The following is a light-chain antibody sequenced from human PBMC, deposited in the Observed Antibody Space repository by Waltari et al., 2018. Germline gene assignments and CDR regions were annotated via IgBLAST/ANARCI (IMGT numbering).Light chain of an antibody. V-gene: IGKV2-28*01. CDR1: QSLLNRNGNNY. CDR2: LGS. Sequence: DIVVTQSPLSLPVTPGEPASISCRSSQSLLNRNGNNYLDWYLQKPGKSPQIMSYLGSNRASVVPYRFSGSGSGTDFTLRIIRVEAEDFGVYYCMQSLQTLWTFGPGTKVEIK. CDR3: MQSLQTLWT. J-gene: IGKJ1*01.